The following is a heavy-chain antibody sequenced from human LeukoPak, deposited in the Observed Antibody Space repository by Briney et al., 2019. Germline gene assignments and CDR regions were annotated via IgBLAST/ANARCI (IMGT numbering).Heavy chain of an antibody. CDR3: ARDRLRPVRYGSGDRGYNWFDP. CDR2: ISYDGSNK. J-gene: IGHJ5*02. V-gene: IGHV3-30-3*01. CDR1: GFTFSSYA. D-gene: IGHD3-10*01. Sequence: GRSLRLFCAACGFTFSSYAMHWVRQAPGMGLEWVAVISYDGSNKYYADSVKGRFTISRDNTKDTLYLQMNSLRAEDTAVYYCARDRLRPVRYGSGDRGYNWFDPWGQGTLVTVSS.